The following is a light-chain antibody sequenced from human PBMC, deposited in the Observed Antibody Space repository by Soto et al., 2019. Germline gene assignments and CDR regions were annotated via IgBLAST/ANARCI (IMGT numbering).Light chain of an antibody. V-gene: IGLV2-14*03. Sequence: QSALTQPASVSGSPGQSITISCTGTGSDVGGYNYVSWYQHHPGKAPKVLIYDVTSRPSGVSNRFSGSKSGNTASLTISGLQAEDEADYYCSSYTTTRTWVFGGGTTLTVL. CDR3: SSYTTTRTWV. J-gene: IGLJ3*02. CDR1: GSDVGGYNY. CDR2: DVT.